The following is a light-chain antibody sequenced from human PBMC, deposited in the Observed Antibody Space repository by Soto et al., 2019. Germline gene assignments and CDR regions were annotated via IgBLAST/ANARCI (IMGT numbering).Light chain of an antibody. CDR1: QSISSY. J-gene: IGKJ1*01. CDR2: AAS. CDR3: QQSYSTPWT. V-gene: IGKV1-39*01. Sequence: DIQMTQSPSSLSASVGDRVTITCRASQSISSYLNWYQQKPRKAPKLLIYAASSLQSGVPSRFSGSGSRTDFTLTISSLQPEDFATYYCQQSYSTPWTFGQGTKVEIK.